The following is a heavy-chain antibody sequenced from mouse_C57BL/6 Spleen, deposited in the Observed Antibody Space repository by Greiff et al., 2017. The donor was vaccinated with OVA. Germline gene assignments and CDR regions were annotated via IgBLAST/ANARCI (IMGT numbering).Heavy chain of an antibody. V-gene: IGHV1-67*01. Sequence: QVQLQQSGPELVRPGVSVKISCKGSGYTFTDYAMHWVNQSHAKSLEWIGVISTYYGDASYNQKFKDKATMTVDKSSSTAYMELARLTSEDSAVYYCGYGSSPYWYFDVWGTGTTVTVAS. D-gene: IGHD1-1*01. J-gene: IGHJ1*03. CDR1: GYTFTDYA. CDR3: GYGSSPYWYFDV. CDR2: ISTYYGDA.